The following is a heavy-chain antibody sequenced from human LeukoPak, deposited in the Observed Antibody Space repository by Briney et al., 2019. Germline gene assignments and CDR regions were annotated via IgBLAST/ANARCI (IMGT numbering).Heavy chain of an antibody. CDR2: ISSNGGST. Sequence: GGSLRLSCSASGFTFSSYALHWVRQAPGKGLESVSAISSNGGSTSYADSVKGRFTISRDNSKNTLYLQISSLRAEDTAVYYCVKDWGRGWYRFDCWGQGTLVTASS. D-gene: IGHD6-19*01. V-gene: IGHV3-64D*09. CDR1: GFTFSSYA. CDR3: VKDWGRGWYRFDC. J-gene: IGHJ4*02.